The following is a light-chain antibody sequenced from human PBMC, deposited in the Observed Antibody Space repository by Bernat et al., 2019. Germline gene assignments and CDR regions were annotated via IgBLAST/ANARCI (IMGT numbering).Light chain of an antibody. CDR3: QQYNNWPPWT. CDR2: GAS. CDR1: QSVSSN. Sequence: EIVMTQSPATLSVSPGERATLSCRASQSVSSNLAWYQQKPGQAPRLRIYGASTRATGIPARFSGSGSGTEFTLTISSLQSEDFAVYYCQQYNNWPPWTFGQGTEVEIK. V-gene: IGKV3-15*01. J-gene: IGKJ1*01.